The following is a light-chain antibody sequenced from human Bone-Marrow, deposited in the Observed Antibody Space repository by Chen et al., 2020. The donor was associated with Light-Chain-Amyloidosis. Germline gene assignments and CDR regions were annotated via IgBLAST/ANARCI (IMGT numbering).Light chain of an antibody. CDR2: GAS. J-gene: IGKJ2*01. Sequence: EVVMMQSPATLSLSPGERATLSCRASQNVGSSLAWYQQKPGQAPRLLIHGASTRATDIPARFSGSGSGTEFIFSISGLQSEDFVVYYCHQYNNWPYTFGQGTKLEIK. CDR1: QNVGSS. CDR3: HQYNNWPYT. V-gene: IGKV3D-15*01.